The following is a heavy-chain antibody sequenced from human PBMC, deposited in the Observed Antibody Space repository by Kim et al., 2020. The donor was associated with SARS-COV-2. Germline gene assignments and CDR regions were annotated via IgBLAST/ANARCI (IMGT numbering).Heavy chain of an antibody. CDR3: TRRQDLKEWELPIYYYYGMDV. Sequence: GGSLRLSCAASGFTFSGSAMHWVRQASGKGLEWVGRIRSKANSYATAYAASVKGRFTISRDDSKNTAYLQMNSLKTEDTAVYYCTRRQDLKEWELPIYYYYGMDVWGQGTTVTVSS. V-gene: IGHV3-73*01. J-gene: IGHJ6*02. CDR2: IRSKANSYAT. CDR1: GFTFSGSA. D-gene: IGHD1-26*01.